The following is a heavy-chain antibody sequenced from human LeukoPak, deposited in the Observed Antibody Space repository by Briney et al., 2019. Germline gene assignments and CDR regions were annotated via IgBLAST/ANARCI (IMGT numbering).Heavy chain of an antibody. CDR1: GGSFSGYY. V-gene: IGHV4-34*01. CDR3: ARDNRHFGGGKRVGYYYYGMDV. J-gene: IGHJ6*02. CDR2: INHSGST. Sequence: ADTLSLTCAVYGGSFSGYYWSWIRQPPGRGRVWMGEINHSGSTNYNPSLKSRVTISVGKSKNQFSLKLSSVTAADTAVYYCARDNRHFGGGKRVGYYYYGMDVWGQGTTVTVSS. D-gene: IGHD4-23*01.